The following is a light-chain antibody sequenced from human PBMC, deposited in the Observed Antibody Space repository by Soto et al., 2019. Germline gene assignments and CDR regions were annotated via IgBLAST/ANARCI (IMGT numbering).Light chain of an antibody. CDR2: GAS. CDR1: QSVSRR. Sequence: EVVLTQSPGTLSLSPGGRATLSCRPSQSVSRRLAWYQQRPGQSPRLLISGASMRASGGPVRCIGSGSGTDFILTISRLEPEDFALYYCQHYAHNSPITFGQGTRLEIK. V-gene: IGKV3-20*01. CDR3: QHYAHNSPIT. J-gene: IGKJ5*01.